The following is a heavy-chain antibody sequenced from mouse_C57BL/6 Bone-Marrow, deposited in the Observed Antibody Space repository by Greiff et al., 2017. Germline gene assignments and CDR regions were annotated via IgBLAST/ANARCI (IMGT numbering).Heavy chain of an antibody. J-gene: IGHJ4*01. D-gene: IGHD2-4*01. CDR3: ARDIYYDPRYAMDY. V-gene: IGHV1-26*01. CDR1: GYTFTDYY. Sequence: VQLQQSGPELVKPGASVKISCKASGYTFTDYYMNWVKQSHGKSLEWIGDINPNNGGTSYNQKFKGKATLTVDQSSSTAYMELRSLTSEDSAVYYCARDIYYDPRYAMDYWGQGTSVTVSS. CDR2: INPNNGGT.